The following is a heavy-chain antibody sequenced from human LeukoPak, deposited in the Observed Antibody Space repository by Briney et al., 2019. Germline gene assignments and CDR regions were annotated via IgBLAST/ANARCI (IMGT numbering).Heavy chain of an antibody. J-gene: IGHJ6*03. CDR2: IIPIFGRT. D-gene: IGHD3-10*01. CDR1: GGSFSSYA. Sequence: SVKVSCKTSGGSFSSYAISWVRQTPGQGLQWMGGIIPIFGRTNYAQRFQRRITITTDESTSTTFMELSGLGSDDTGVYYCASLYGSGSYFNFYMDVWGKGTTVTVSS. CDR3: ASLYGSGSYFNFYMDV. V-gene: IGHV1-69*05.